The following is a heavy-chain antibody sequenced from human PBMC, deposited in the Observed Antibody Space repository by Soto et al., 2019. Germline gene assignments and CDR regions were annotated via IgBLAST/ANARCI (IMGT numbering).Heavy chain of an antibody. CDR2: IYYSGST. D-gene: IGHD3-22*01. CDR3: ARVFSSSGYYYYFDY. Sequence: PSETLSLTCTVSGGSISSYYWSWSRQPPGKGLEWIGYIYYSGSTNYNPSLKSRVTISVDTSKNQFSLKLSSVTAADTAVYYCARVFSSSGYYYYFDYWGQGTLVTVSS. CDR1: GGSISSYY. J-gene: IGHJ4*02. V-gene: IGHV4-59*01.